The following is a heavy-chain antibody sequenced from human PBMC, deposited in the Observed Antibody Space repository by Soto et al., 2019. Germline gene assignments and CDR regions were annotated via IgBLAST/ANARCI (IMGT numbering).Heavy chain of an antibody. CDR1: GYTFTSYA. J-gene: IGHJ3*02. CDR3: ARDLETRDPYGALWGDAFDI. D-gene: IGHD4-17*01. Sequence: ASVKVSCKASGYTFTSYAMHWVRQAPGQRLEWMGWINAGNGNTKYSQKFQGRVTITRDTSASTAYMELSSLRSEDTAVYYCARDLETRDPYGALWGDAFDIWGQGTMVTVSS. CDR2: INAGNGNT. V-gene: IGHV1-3*01.